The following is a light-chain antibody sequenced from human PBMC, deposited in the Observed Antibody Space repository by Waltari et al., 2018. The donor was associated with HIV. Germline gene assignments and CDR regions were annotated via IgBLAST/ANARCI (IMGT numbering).Light chain of an antibody. J-gene: IGLJ2*01. Sequence: QSVLTQPPSASGTPGQRVTISCSGSSPKIESNNVYWYQQFPGTAPKLLIFRNNQRPSGVPDRFSGSKSGTSASLAISGLRSEDEADYYCAAWDDSLSGPVLFGGGTKLTVL. CDR1: SPKIESNN. V-gene: IGLV1-47*01. CDR3: AAWDDSLSGPVL. CDR2: RNN.